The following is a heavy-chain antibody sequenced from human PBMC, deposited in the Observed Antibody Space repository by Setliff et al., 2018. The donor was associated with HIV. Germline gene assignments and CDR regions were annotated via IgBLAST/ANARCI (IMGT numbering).Heavy chain of an antibody. V-gene: IGHV1-69*05. Sequence: GASVKVSCKASGGTFSSYAINWARQAPGQGLQWMGGIIPMFGTLNFAQKFQGRVTISTDDSTSTAYMELNSLRSEDTAVYYCARGHSHGYGYSGSYGPFDIWGQGTMVTVSS. CDR2: IIPMFGTL. J-gene: IGHJ3*02. CDR3: ARGHSHGYGYSGSYGPFDI. CDR1: GGTFSSYA. D-gene: IGHD1-26*01.